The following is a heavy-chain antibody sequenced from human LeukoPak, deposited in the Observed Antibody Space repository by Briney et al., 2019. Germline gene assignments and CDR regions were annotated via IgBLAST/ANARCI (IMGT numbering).Heavy chain of an antibody. J-gene: IGHJ6*02. CDR1: GFTFSSYA. CDR2: MSGSGGSA. V-gene: IGHV3-23*01. D-gene: IGHD5-12*01. CDR3: ARDRNHIVATIPYGMDV. Sequence: PGGSLRLSCAASGFTFSSYAMNWVRQAPGKGLEWVSGMSGSGGSADYAESAKGRFTISRDNAKNSLYLQMNSLRAEDTAVFYCARDRNHIVATIPYGMDVWGQGTTVTVSS.